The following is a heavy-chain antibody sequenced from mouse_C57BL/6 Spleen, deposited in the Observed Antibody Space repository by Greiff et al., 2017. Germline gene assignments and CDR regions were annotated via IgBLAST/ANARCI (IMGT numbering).Heavy chain of an antibody. V-gene: IGHV1-72*01. CDR2: IDPNSGGT. Sequence: VQLQQPGAELVKPGASVKLSCKASGYTFTSYWMHWVKQRPGRGLEWIGRIDPNSGGTKYNEKFKSQATLTVDKPSSTAYMQLSSLTSEDSAVYYCARSTRSSGFAYWGQGTLVTVSA. J-gene: IGHJ3*01. D-gene: IGHD1-1*01. CDR3: ARSTRSSGFAY. CDR1: GYTFTSYW.